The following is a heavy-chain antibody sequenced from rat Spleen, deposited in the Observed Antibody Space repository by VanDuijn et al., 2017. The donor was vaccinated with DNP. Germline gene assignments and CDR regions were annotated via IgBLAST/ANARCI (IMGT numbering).Heavy chain of an antibody. V-gene: IGHV5-22*01. D-gene: IGHD1-11*01. CDR2: IIYAGTNT. CDR3: TRHYGGYLYYFDY. J-gene: IGHJ2*01. CDR1: GFTFSDYY. Sequence: EVQLVESGGGLVQPGRSLKLSCAASGFTFSDYYMAWVRQAPRKGLEWVASIIYAGTNTYYGDSVKGRFTISRDNAKSTLYLQMNSLRSEDTATYYCTRHYGGYLYYFDYWGQGVMVTVSS.